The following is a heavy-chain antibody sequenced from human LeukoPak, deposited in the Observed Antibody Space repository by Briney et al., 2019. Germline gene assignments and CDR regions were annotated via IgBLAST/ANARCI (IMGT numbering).Heavy chain of an antibody. Sequence: GSSVKVSCKTSGGTFSTHAINWVRQGPGQGLEWMGGITPIFGTANYAQRFQGRVTITADEITSTVYMELSSLRSEDTAVYYCATEIREGYSGSYPYDAFDIWGQGTMVTVSS. V-gene: IGHV1-69*01. CDR2: ITPIFGTA. CDR1: GGTFSTHA. CDR3: ATEIREGYSGSYPYDAFDI. J-gene: IGHJ3*02. D-gene: IGHD1-26*01.